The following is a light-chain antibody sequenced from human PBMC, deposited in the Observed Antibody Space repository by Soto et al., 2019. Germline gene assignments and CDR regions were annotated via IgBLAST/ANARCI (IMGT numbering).Light chain of an antibody. CDR3: MQGTHWPYT. CDR1: QSPEYSDGNTY. Sequence: DVVMTQSPLSLPVTLGQPASISCRSSQSPEYSDGNTYLNWFQQRPGQSPRRLIYKVSNRDSGVPDRFGGSGSGTDFTLRISSVEAEDVGVYYCMQGTHWPYTFGQGTKLEIK. CDR2: KVS. V-gene: IGKV2-30*01. J-gene: IGKJ2*01.